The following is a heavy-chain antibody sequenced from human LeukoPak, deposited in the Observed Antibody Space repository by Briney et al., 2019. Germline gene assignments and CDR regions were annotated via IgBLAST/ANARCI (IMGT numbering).Heavy chain of an antibody. CDR2: ISSSSSYI. CDR3: ARGGPQTGTTWYMDV. V-gene: IGHV3-21*01. D-gene: IGHD1-1*01. Sequence: TGGSLRLSCAASGFTFSSYSMNWVRQAPGKGLEWVSSISSSSSYIYYADSVKGRFTISRDNAKNSLYLQMNSLSAEDTAVYYCARGGPQTGTTWYMDVWGKGTTVTVSS. CDR1: GFTFSSYS. J-gene: IGHJ6*03.